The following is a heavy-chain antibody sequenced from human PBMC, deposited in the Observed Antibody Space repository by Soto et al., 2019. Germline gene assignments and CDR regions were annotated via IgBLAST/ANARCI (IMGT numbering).Heavy chain of an antibody. V-gene: IGHV1-18*01. CDR2: ISAYNGNT. CDR3: ARSPDKTYYYGSGKKYYYSGMDV. J-gene: IGHJ6*02. Sequence: ASVKVSCKASGYTFTSYGISWVRQAPGQGLEWMGWISAYNGNTIYAQKLQGRVTMTTDTSTSTAYMELRSLRSDDTAVYYCARSPDKTYYYGSGKKYYYSGMDVWGQGTTVTVSS. D-gene: IGHD3-10*01. CDR1: GYTFTSYG.